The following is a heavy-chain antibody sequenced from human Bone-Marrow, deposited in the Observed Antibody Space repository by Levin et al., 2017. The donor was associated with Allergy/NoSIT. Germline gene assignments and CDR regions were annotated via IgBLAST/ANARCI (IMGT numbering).Heavy chain of an antibody. CDR3: ARVPALRFLDWFLDY. CDR1: GDSIISATYY. CDR2: VYFSGST. V-gene: IGHV4-39*02. D-gene: IGHD3-9*01. J-gene: IGHJ4*02. Sequence: SSETLSLTCTVSGDSIISATYYWGWVRQPPGKGLEWIGSVYFSGSTYLSPFLKSRVTMSVDTSRSHFSLNLSSVTAADTAVYYCARVPALRFLDWFLDYLGRGVLVTVSS.